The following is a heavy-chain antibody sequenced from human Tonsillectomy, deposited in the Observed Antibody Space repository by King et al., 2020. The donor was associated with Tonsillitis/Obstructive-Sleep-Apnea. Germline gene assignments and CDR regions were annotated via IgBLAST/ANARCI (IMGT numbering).Heavy chain of an antibody. V-gene: IGHV5-51*01. Sequence: QLVQSGAEVKKPGESLKISCKGSGYSFTSYWSGWGRQMPGKGLEWVAIIYPGDSDTRYSPSFQGQVTISADTSISNAYLQWSSLKASDTAMYYCARQTYGDQRGFDYWGQGTLVTVSS. D-gene: IGHD4-17*01. CDR3: ARQTYGDQRGFDY. J-gene: IGHJ4*02. CDR2: IYPGDSDT. CDR1: GYSFTSYW.